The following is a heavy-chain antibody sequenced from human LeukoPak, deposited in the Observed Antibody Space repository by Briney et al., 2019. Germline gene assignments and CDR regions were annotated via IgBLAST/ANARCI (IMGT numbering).Heavy chain of an antibody. J-gene: IGHJ4*02. CDR1: GGSISSYY. CDR3: ARATVNHAPFDY. V-gene: IGHV4-59*01. Sequence: SETLSLTCTVSGGSISSYYWSWIRQPPGKGLEWIGYIYYSGSTNYNPSLKSRVTISVNTSKNQFSLKLSSVTAADTAVYYCARATVNHAPFDYWGQGTLVTVSS. D-gene: IGHD4-17*01. CDR2: IYYSGST.